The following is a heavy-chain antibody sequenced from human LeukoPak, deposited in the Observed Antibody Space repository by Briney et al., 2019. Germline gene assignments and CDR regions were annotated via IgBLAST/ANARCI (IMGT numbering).Heavy chain of an antibody. D-gene: IGHD6-19*01. CDR1: GFSLSTSGVG. Sequence: SGPTLVNPTQTLTLTCTFSGFSLSTSGVGVGWIRQPPGKALEWLALIYWDDDKRYSPSLESRLTITKDTSKNQVVLTMTNMDPVDTATYYCAHSSSGYSSGWSRYYFDYWGQGTLVTVSS. J-gene: IGHJ4*02. CDR2: IYWDDDK. V-gene: IGHV2-5*02. CDR3: AHSSSGYSSGWSRYYFDY.